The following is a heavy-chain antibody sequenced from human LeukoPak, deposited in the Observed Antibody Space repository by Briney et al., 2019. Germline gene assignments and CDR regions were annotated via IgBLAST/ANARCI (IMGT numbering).Heavy chain of an antibody. CDR1: GYIFTSYW. Sequence: GESLKISCKGSGYIFTSYWIGWVRQLPGKGLEWMGIIYPGDSDTRYSPSFQGQVTISADKSISTAYLQWSSLKASDTAMYYCASQDYDILTGYWGDAFDIWGQGTMVTVSS. CDR2: IYPGDSDT. D-gene: IGHD3-9*01. V-gene: IGHV5-51*01. J-gene: IGHJ3*02. CDR3: ASQDYDILTGYWGDAFDI.